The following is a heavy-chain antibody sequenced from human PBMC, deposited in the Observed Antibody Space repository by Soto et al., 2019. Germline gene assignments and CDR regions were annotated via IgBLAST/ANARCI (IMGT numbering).Heavy chain of an antibody. Sequence: GASVKVSCKASGYTFTSYGISWVRQAPGQGLEWMGWISAYNGNTNYAQKLQGRVTMTTDTSTSTAYMELRSLRSDDTAVYYCARDYYGSARLAPIYYYYYMDVWGKETTVTVSS. CDR1: GYTFTSYG. CDR3: ARDYYGSARLAPIYYYYYMDV. V-gene: IGHV1-18*01. D-gene: IGHD3-10*01. CDR2: ISAYNGNT. J-gene: IGHJ6*03.